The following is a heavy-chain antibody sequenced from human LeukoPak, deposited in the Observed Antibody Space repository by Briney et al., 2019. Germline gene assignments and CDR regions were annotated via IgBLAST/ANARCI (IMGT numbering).Heavy chain of an antibody. Sequence: PGGSLRLSCAASGFRFSNFGMAWVRQSPGKGLEWVSTVSYTGDNTHYADSVQGRFTISRDNSKNTLFLQMNSLRADDTAIYYCAKDCCDYSPLDHWGPGTQVTVSS. CDR3: AKDCCDYSPLDH. CDR1: GFRFSNFG. V-gene: IGHV3-23*01. CDR2: VSYTGDNT. D-gene: IGHD2-15*01. J-gene: IGHJ4*02.